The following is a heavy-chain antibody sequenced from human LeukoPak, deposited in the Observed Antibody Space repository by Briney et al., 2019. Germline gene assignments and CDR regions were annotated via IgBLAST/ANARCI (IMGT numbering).Heavy chain of an antibody. V-gene: IGHV3-48*01. CDR1: GFTFSSYS. J-gene: IGHJ4*02. Sequence: HPGGSLRLSCAASGFTFSSYSMNWVRQAPGKGLEWVSYISSSSSTIYYADSVKGRFTISRDNSKNTLYLQMNSLRAEDTAVYYCANWIGDSSGSFDYWGQGTLVTVSS. D-gene: IGHD3-22*01. CDR3: ANWIGDSSGSFDY. CDR2: ISSSSSTI.